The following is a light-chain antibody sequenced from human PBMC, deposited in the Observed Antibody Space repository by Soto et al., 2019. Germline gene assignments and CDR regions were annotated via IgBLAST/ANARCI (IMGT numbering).Light chain of an antibody. CDR2: DVN. CDR3: CSYTSSSIHV. CDR1: SSDVGGYNF. V-gene: IGLV2-14*03. Sequence: QSALTQPASVSGSPGQSITISCTGTSSDVGGYNFVSWYQQHPGKVPKLMIFDVNRRPSGVSDRFSGSKSGNTASLTISGLQAEDEGDYYCCSYTSSSIHVFGSGTKLTVL. J-gene: IGLJ1*01.